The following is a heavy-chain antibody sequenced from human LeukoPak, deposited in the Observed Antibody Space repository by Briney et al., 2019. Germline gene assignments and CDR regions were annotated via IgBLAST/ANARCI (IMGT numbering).Heavy chain of an antibody. V-gene: IGHV3-23*01. J-gene: IGHJ3*02. Sequence: PGGSLRLSCAASGFTFSSYAMSWVRQAPGKGLEWVSAISGSGGSTYYGGSVKGRSTISRDNSKNTLYLQMNSLRAEDTAVYYCAKVLVFGSGSYYHDAFDIWGQGTMVTVSS. CDR2: ISGSGGST. CDR1: GFTFSSYA. CDR3: AKVLVFGSGSYYHDAFDI. D-gene: IGHD3-10*01.